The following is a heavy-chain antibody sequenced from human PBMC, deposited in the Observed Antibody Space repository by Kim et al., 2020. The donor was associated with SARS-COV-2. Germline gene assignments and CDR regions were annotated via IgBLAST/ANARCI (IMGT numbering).Heavy chain of an antibody. Sequence: SNKYYADPVKGRFTISRDNSKNTLSLQMNSLSAEDTAVYYCAKDPSPFDYWGQGTLVTVSS. J-gene: IGHJ4*02. V-gene: IGHV3-30*02. CDR2: SNK. D-gene: IGHD6-6*01. CDR3: AKDPSPFDY.